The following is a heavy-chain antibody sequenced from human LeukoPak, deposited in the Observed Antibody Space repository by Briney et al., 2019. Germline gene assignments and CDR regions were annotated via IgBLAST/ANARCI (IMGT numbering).Heavy chain of an antibody. CDR1: GFTFSTHW. D-gene: IGHD3-10*01. CDR3: ASLLTPYHGSGGGGMDV. CDR2: ISGDGSLT. Sequence: PGGSLRLSCAASGFTFSTHWMYWVRQAPGKEFVWVSRISGDGSLTSYADSVRGRFTISRVNAKETLYLQMTSLRVEDTAVYSCASLLTPYHGSGGGGMDVWGQGTTVTVSS. V-gene: IGHV3-74*01. J-gene: IGHJ6*02.